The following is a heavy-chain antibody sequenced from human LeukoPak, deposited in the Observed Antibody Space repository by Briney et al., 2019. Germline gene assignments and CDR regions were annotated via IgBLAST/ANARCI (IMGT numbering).Heavy chain of an antibody. CDR2: ISVDNDDT. CDR3: ARDLARVAVAGTLDY. D-gene: IGHD6-19*01. CDR1: GYTFTNYG. Sequence: ASVKVSFQDSGYTFTNYGISWLRQAPGQGLEWMGWISVDNDDTKYPQKHQARVTMTTDTSTSTAYMELRSLRSDDTAVYYCARDLARVAVAGTLDYWGQGTLVTISS. J-gene: IGHJ4*02. V-gene: IGHV1-18*01.